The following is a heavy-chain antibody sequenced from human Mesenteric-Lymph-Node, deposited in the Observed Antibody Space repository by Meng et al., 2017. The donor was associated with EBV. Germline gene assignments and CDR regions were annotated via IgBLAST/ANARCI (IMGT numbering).Heavy chain of an antibody. V-gene: IGHV4-4*02. CDR1: GASISSDNW. J-gene: IGHJ4*02. CDR2: IYHSGST. Sequence: QGRLRESGPGLVKPSGTLSLTCAVSGASISSDNWWSWVRQPPGKGLEWIGEIYHSGSTNYNPSLKSRVTISVDKSKRQFSLKLTSVTAADTAVYHCARFQRFGDFDWGQGTLVTVSS. D-gene: IGHD3-10*01. CDR3: ARFQRFGDFD.